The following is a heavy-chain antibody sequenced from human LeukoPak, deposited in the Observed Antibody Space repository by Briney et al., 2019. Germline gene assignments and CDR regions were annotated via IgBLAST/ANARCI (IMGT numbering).Heavy chain of an antibody. J-gene: IGHJ5*02. CDR3: ARVGIKTYYDFWSGYYTDNWFDP. CDR1: GGSISRYY. CDR2: IYYSGST. D-gene: IGHD3-3*01. V-gene: IGHV4-59*01. Sequence: NASETLSLTCTVSGGSISRYYWSWIRQPPGKGLEWIGYIYYSGSTNYNPSLKRRATISVDTPKNQFSLKLSSVTAADTAVYCCARVGIKTYYDFWSGYYTDNWFDPWGQGTLVTVSS.